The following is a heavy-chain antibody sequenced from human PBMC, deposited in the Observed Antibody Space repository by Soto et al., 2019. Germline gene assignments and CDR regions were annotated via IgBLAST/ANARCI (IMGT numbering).Heavy chain of an antibody. CDR1: GGSISSSSYY. J-gene: IGHJ4*02. CDR2: IYYSGST. Sequence: SETLSLTCTVSGGSISSSSYYWGWIRQPPGKGLEWIGSIYYSGSTYYNPSLKSRVTISVDTSKNQFSLKLSSVTAADTAVYYCARHGADPQGGSTHFDYWGQGTLVTVSS. V-gene: IGHV4-39*01. D-gene: IGHD3-10*01. CDR3: ARHGADPQGGSTHFDY.